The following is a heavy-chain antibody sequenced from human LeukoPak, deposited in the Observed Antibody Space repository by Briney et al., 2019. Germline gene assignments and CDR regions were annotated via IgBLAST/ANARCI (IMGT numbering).Heavy chain of an antibody. D-gene: IGHD3-9*01. Sequence: SETLSLTCAVSGGSISSSNWWRWVRQPPGKGLEWIGEIYHSGSTNYNPSLKSRVTISVDKSKNQFSLKLSSVTAADTAVYYCASLVAYYDILTGYSALTRSPSEYYFDYWGQGTLVTVSS. J-gene: IGHJ4*02. CDR2: IYHSGST. V-gene: IGHV4-4*02. CDR3: ASLVAYYDILTGYSALTRSPSEYYFDY. CDR1: GGSISSSNW.